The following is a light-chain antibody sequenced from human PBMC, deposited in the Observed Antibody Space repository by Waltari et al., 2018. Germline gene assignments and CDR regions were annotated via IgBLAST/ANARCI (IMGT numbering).Light chain of an antibody. CDR1: RSVLGNSY. Sequence: QSVLTQPPSASGTPGQTVTISCFGSRSVLGNSYLSWYQHLPGTAPKLVIYWKYRRPSGVPDRFSASKSGTSAALIISGLRSEDESDYDCAAWAGSLSAWVFGGGTKLTVL. J-gene: IGLJ3*02. CDR3: AAWAGSLSAWV. V-gene: IGLV1-47*01. CDR2: WKY.